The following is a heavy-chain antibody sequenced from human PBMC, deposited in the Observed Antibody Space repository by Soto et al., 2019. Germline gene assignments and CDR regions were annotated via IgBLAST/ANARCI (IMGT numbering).Heavy chain of an antibody. CDR2: IHQSGRT. CDR1: GGSISSSNW. Sequence: QVQLQESGPGLVKPSGTLSLTCAVSGGSISSSNWWSWVRQPPGKGLEWIGEIHQSGRTINDQSHKGRGTISVDRFKNAVYPKLRSVTAVQTAEYYCASISDIRRFDYWGRGTLVTVSS. D-gene: IGHD3-9*01. CDR3: ASISDIRRFDY. V-gene: IGHV4-4*02. J-gene: IGHJ4*02.